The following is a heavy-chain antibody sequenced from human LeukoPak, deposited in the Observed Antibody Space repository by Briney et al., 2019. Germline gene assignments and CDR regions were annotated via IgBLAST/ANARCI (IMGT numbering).Heavy chain of an antibody. Sequence: SETLSLTCTVSGASISAFHWTWFRQPAGKTLEWIGLIYSSGSTLFNPSLKSRVAMSLDLTKNQLSLRLTPLTAADTAMYYCARKDGDYWGQGTLVTVSS. CDR3: ARKDGDY. V-gene: IGHV4-4*07. CDR1: GASISAFH. J-gene: IGHJ4*02. CDR2: IYSSGST.